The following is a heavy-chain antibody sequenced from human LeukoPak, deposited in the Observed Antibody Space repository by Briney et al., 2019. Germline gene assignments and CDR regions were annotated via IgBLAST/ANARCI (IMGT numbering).Heavy chain of an antibody. Sequence: VASVKVSCKVSGYTFTGYYMHWVRQAPGQGLEWMGRINPNSGGTNYAQKFQGRVTMTRDTSISTAYMELSRLRSDDTAVYYCARDGSSSTSPFDYWGQGTLVTVSS. V-gene: IGHV1-2*06. CDR2: INPNSGGT. J-gene: IGHJ4*02. D-gene: IGHD6-13*01. CDR3: ARDGSSSTSPFDY. CDR1: GYTFTGYY.